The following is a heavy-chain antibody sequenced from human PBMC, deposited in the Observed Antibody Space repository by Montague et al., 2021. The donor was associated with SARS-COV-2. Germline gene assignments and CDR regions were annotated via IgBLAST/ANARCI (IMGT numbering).Heavy chain of an antibody. J-gene: IGHJ4*02. Sequence: SETLSLTCTVSGGSISSYHHYWGWIRQPPGKGLEWIGAIYYSGSTCLNPSLKSRVTISVDTSKNQLSLNLRSVTAADTAVYFCGRVILSDNSNAFDCWGQGTLVTVSS. V-gene: IGHV4-39*07. D-gene: IGHD2-21*01. CDR3: GRVILSDNSNAFDC. CDR2: IYYSGST. CDR1: GGSISSYHHY.